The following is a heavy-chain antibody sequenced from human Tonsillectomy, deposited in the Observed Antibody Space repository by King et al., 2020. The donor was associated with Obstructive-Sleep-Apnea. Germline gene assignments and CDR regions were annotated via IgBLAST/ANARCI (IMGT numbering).Heavy chain of an antibody. Sequence: QLQESGPGLVKPSETLSLTCTVSGGSISSYYWSWIRQPAGKGLEWIGRIYTSGSTNYNPSLKSRVTMSVDTSKTQFSLKLSSVTAADTAVYWCSRDWDYGDYFDYWGQGTLVTVSS. V-gene: IGHV4-4*07. J-gene: IGHJ4*02. D-gene: IGHD4-17*01. CDR2: IYTSGST. CDR3: SRDWDYGDYFDY. CDR1: GGSISSYY.